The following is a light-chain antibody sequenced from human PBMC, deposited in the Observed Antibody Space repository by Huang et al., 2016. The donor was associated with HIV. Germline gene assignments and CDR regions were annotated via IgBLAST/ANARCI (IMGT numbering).Light chain of an antibody. CDR2: LGS. V-gene: IGKV2-28*01. CDR3: MQTLQTPLT. Sequence: DIVMTQSPLSLPVAPGGPASISCRSSQSLLQSNGDNYLDWYLQKPGQSPQLLIYLGSNRAAGVPDRFSGSGSGTAFTLKISRVEAEDVGVYYCMQTLQTPLTFGGGTKVEIK. J-gene: IGKJ4*01. CDR1: QSLLQSNGDNY.